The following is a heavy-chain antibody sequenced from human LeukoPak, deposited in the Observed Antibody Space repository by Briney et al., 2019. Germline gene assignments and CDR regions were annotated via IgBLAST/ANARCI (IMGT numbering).Heavy chain of an antibody. CDR1: GFTFNDYA. Sequence: GGSLGVSCAASGFTFNDYAMSWVRQAPGKRLEWVSGISYSGVDAYYADSVKGRFTISRDNSKDTLYLQMNSLRAEDTAIYYCARGIIALDHWGQGTLVTVSS. CDR3: ARGIIALDH. V-gene: IGHV3-23*01. CDR2: ISYSGVDA. J-gene: IGHJ4*02. D-gene: IGHD2/OR15-2a*01.